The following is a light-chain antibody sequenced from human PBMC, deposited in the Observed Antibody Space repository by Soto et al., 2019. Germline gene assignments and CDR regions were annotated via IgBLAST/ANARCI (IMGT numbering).Light chain of an antibody. Sequence: DIQMTQSPSTLSASVGDRVTITCRASQSIRNWLAWYQQQPGKAPKLLIYDASSLESGVPSRFSGSGSGTEFTLTNSSLQPDDFATYYCQQYNTYWTFGQGTKVDIK. CDR1: QSIRNW. CDR3: QQYNTYWT. J-gene: IGKJ1*01. V-gene: IGKV1-5*01. CDR2: DAS.